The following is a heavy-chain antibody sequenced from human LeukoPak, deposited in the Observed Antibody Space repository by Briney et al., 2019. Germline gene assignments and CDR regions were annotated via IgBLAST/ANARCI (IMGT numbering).Heavy chain of an antibody. CDR1: GGSITNYY. CDR2: VYYTGST. V-gene: IGHV4-59*01. D-gene: IGHD3-22*01. CDR3: ARHDTSDYTYLYY. Sequence: PSETLSLTCTVSGGSITNYYWSWIRQPPGKGLEWIGYVYYTGSTNYNPSLRSRVTISVDTSENQFSLKLSSVTAADTAVYYCARHDTSDYTYLYYWRQGTLVTVSS. J-gene: IGHJ4*02.